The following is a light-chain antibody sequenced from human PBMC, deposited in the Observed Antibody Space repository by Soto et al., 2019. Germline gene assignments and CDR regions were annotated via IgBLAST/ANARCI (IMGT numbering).Light chain of an antibody. J-gene: IGKJ1*01. V-gene: IGKV3-20*01. Sequence: EIVLAQSPGVLSLSPGDRATLFCRASQSVSSTYLAWYKHKPGQAPRLLIYGASTRATGIPDRFSGSGSGTDFTLTISRLEPEDFAVYCCQQFGSSPGTFGQGTRVEIK. CDR3: QQFGSSPGT. CDR2: GAS. CDR1: QSVSSTY.